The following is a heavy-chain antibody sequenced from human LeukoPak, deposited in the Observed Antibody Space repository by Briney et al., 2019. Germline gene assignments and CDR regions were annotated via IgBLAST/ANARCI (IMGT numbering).Heavy chain of an antibody. V-gene: IGHV3-23*01. D-gene: IGHD4-17*01. CDR2: ISVSGGST. J-gene: IGHJ6*02. CDR1: GFTFSSYA. Sequence: GGSLRLSCAASGFTFSSYAMSWVRQAPGKGLEWVSGISVSGGSTYYADSVKGRFNISRDNSKNTLYLQMNSLRAEDTAVYYCAKDIRRGSDGDYEYLHPDSPLYYYGMDVWGQGTTVTVSS. CDR3: AKDIRRGSDGDYEYLHPDSPLYYYGMDV.